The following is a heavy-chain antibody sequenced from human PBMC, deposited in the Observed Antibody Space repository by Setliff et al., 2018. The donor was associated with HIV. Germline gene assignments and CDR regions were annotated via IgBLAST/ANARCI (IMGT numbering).Heavy chain of an antibody. J-gene: IGHJ4*02. Sequence: RPGGSLRLSCTTSGFTFDDYGMSWVRQAPGKGLEWVSGINWNGGSTGYADPVKGRLTISRDNSNNILHLQMNSLTPEDTAVYHCARYSSSWHTFDYWGQGTPVTVSS. CDR1: GFTFDDYG. D-gene: IGHD6-13*01. CDR2: INWNGGST. CDR3: ARYSSSWHTFDY. V-gene: IGHV3-20*01.